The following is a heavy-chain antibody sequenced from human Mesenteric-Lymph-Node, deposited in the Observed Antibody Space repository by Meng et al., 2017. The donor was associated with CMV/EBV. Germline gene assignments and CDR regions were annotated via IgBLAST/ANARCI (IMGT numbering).Heavy chain of an antibody. D-gene: IGHD5-12*01. Sequence: ASVKVSCKASGYTFTSYGISWVRQAPGQGLEWMGWISAYNGNTNYAQKLQGRVTMTTDTSTSTAYMELRSLRCDDTAVYYCARDLRLRFGGDMDYYYGMDVWGQGTTVTVSS. V-gene: IGHV1-18*01. CDR2: ISAYNGNT. CDR3: ARDLRLRFGGDMDYYYGMDV. J-gene: IGHJ6*02. CDR1: GYTFTSYG.